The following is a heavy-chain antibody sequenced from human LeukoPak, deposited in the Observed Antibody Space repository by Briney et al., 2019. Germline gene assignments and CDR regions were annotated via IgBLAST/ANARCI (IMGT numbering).Heavy chain of an antibody. J-gene: IGHJ5*02. CDR2: INHSGST. CDR1: GGSFSGYY. Sequence: SETLPLTCAVYGGSFSGYYWSWIRQPPGKGLEWIGEINHSGSTNYNPSLKSRVTISFDTSKNQFYLKLSSVTAADTAVYYCARRDPGETPMGNWFDPWGQGTLVTVSS. V-gene: IGHV4-34*01. CDR3: ARRDPGETPMGNWFDP. D-gene: IGHD5-18*01.